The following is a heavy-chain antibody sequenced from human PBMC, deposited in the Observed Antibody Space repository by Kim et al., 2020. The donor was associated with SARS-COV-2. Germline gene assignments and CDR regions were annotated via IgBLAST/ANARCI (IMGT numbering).Heavy chain of an antibody. CDR2: IYYSGST. CDR3: ARSTGAALLPFDY. Sequence: SETLSLTCTVSGGSISSGGYYWSWIRQHPGKGLEWIGYIYYSGSTYYNPSLKSRVTISVDTSKNQFSLKLSSVTAADTAVYYCARSTGAALLPFDYWGQGTLVTVSS. CDR1: GGSISSGGYY. J-gene: IGHJ4*02. D-gene: IGHD6-6*01. V-gene: IGHV4-31*03.